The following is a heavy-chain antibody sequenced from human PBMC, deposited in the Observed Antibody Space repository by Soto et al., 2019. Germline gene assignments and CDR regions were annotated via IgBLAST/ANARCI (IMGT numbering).Heavy chain of an antibody. J-gene: IGHJ3*02. D-gene: IGHD3-22*01. V-gene: IGHV3-11*01. Sequence: GGSLRLSCAASGFTFSDYYMSWIRQAPGKGLEWISYISSSGDIIDYADSVKGRFTISRDNAKNSLYLQMDSLRAEDTAVYYCARDGDYYDSSGYFLRDAFDIWGQGTMVTVSS. CDR2: ISSSGDII. CDR3: ARDGDYYDSSGYFLRDAFDI. CDR1: GFTFSDYY.